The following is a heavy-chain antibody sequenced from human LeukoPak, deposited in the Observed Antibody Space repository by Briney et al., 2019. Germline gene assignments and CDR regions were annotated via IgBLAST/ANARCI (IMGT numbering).Heavy chain of an antibody. V-gene: IGHV4-34*01. CDR3: ARDGGKGGYSYGYTY. J-gene: IGHJ4*02. Sequence: PSETLSLTCAVYGGSFSGYYWSWIRQPPGKGLEWIGEINHSGSTNYNPSLKSRVTISVDTSKNQFSLKLSSVTAADTAVYYCARDGGKGGYSYGYTYWGQGTLVTASS. D-gene: IGHD5-18*01. CDR1: GGSFSGYY. CDR2: INHSGST.